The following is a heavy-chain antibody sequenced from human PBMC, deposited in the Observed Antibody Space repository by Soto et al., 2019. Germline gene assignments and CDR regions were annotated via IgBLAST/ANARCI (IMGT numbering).Heavy chain of an antibody. V-gene: IGHV4-30-4*01. CDR2: IYYSGST. J-gene: IGHJ5*02. Sequence: SSETLSLPCTVSGGYIGSVDDCWIWIRQPPGKGLEWIGYIYYSGSTYYNPSLKSRVTISVDTSKNQFSLKLSSVTAADTAVYYCARESAVYGSGTNWFDPWGQGTLVTVSS. CDR3: ARESAVYGSGTNWFDP. D-gene: IGHD3-10*01. CDR1: GGYIGSVDDC.